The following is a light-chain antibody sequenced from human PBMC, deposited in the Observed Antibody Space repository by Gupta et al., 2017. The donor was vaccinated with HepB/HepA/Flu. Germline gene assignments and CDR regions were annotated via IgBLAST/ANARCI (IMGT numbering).Light chain of an antibody. CDR3: QQANSFPIT. V-gene: IGKV1-12*01. Sequence: DIQMTQSPSSAAASVGDTVTIPCRASQGIDYWLAWYQQTPEKAPNLLIYSASTLQSGVPSRFSGSGSRTDFTLTITRLQHEDFANYYWQQANSFPITFGGGTKVEIK. CDR1: QGIDYW. CDR2: SAS. J-gene: IGKJ4*01.